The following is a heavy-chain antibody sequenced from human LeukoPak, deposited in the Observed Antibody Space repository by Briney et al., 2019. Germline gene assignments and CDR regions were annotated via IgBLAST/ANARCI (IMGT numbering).Heavy chain of an antibody. CDR1: GFTFDDYG. D-gene: IGHD3-10*01. CDR3: ARERYYYASRGIDY. CDR2: INWNGGST. Sequence: GGSLRLSCAASGFTFDDYGMSWVRQAPGKGLEWVSGINWNGGSTGYADSVKGRFTFSRDNAKNSLYLQMNSLRAEDTAVFYCARERYYYASRGIDYWGQGTLVTVSS. V-gene: IGHV3-20*04. J-gene: IGHJ4*02.